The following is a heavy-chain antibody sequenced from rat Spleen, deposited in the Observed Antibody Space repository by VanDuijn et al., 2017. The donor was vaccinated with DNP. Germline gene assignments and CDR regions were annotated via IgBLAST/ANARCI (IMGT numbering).Heavy chain of an antibody. CDR1: GFTFSDYA. D-gene: IGHD1-2*01. CDR3: ASSYSSYIFDY. Sequence: EVQLVESGGGLVQPGNSLKLSCAASGFTFSDYAMAWVRQSPKKGLEWVASISNAGDHTYYSDSVKGRFSLSRDNAKSTLYLQLNSLRSEDTATYYCASSYSSYIFDYWGQGVMVTVSS. V-gene: IGHV5S23*01. J-gene: IGHJ2*01. CDR2: ISNAGDHT.